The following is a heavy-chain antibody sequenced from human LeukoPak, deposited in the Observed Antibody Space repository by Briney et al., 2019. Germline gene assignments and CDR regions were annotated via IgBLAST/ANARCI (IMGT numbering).Heavy chain of an antibody. J-gene: IGHJ4*02. Sequence: GESLKISCKGSGYSFTSYWIGWVRQMPGKGLEWMGIIYPGDSDTRYSPSFQGQVTISADKSISTAYLQWSSLKASDTAMYYCARPKNYDYVWGSYRLGAFDYWGQGTLVTVSS. D-gene: IGHD3-16*02. CDR3: ARPKNYDYVWGSYRLGAFDY. CDR2: IYPGDSDT. V-gene: IGHV5-51*01. CDR1: GYSFTSYW.